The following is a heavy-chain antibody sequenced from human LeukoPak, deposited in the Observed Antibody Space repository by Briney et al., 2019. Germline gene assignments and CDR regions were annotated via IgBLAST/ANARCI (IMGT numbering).Heavy chain of an antibody. V-gene: IGHV1-8*03. CDR2: MNPNSGNT. J-gene: IGHJ6*03. CDR1: GYTFTSYD. D-gene: IGHD3-10*01. Sequence: ASVKVSCKASGYTFTSYDINWVRQATGQGLEWMGWMNPNSGNTGYAQKFQGRVTITRNTSISTAYMELSSLRSEDTAVYYCARGAGYYGSGSYYPHYYYYMDVWGKGTTVTVSS. CDR3: ARGAGYYGSGSYYPHYYYYMDV.